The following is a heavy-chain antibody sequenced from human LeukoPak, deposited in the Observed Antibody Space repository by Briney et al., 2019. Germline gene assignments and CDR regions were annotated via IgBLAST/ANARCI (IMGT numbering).Heavy chain of an antibody. Sequence: GASVKVSCKASGGTFSSYAISWVRQAPGQGLEWMGRIIPIFGIANYAQKFQGRVTITAEKSTSTAYMELSSLRSEDTAVYYRARDYSGYASDYWGQGTLVTVSS. CDR3: ARDYSGYASDY. CDR2: IIPIFGIA. V-gene: IGHV1-69*04. J-gene: IGHJ4*02. CDR1: GGTFSSYA. D-gene: IGHD5-12*01.